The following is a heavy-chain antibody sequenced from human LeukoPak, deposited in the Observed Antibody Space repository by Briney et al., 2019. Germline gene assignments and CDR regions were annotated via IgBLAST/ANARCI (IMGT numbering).Heavy chain of an antibody. Sequence: GESLKISCKGSGYSFTSYWIGWVRQMPGKGLEWMGIIYPGDSDTRYSPSFQGQVTISADKSISTAYLQWRSLKASDTAMYYCARGSTVTTIYYYYYGMDVWGQGTTVTVSS. J-gene: IGHJ6*02. D-gene: IGHD4-11*01. CDR2: IYPGDSDT. CDR3: ARGSTVTTIYYYYYGMDV. CDR1: GYSFTSYW. V-gene: IGHV5-51*01.